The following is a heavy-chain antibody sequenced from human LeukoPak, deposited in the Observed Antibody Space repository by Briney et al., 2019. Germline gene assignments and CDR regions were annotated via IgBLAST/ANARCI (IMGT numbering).Heavy chain of an antibody. J-gene: IGHJ6*02. CDR2: ISSSSSSYI. V-gene: IGHV3-21*01. D-gene: IGHD3-16*02. CDR3: ARDPIESHYGMDV. CDR1: GFTFSSYS. Sequence: GGSLRLSCAASGFTFSSYSMNWVRQAPGKGLEWVSSISSSSSSYIYYADSVKGRFTISRDNAKNSLYPQMNSLRAEDTAVYYCARDPIESHYGMDVWGQGTTVTVSS.